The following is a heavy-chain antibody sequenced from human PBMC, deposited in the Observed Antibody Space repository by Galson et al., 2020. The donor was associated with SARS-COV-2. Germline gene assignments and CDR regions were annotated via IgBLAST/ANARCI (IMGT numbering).Heavy chain of an antibody. CDR3: ARGDGTVTTRDWFDP. V-gene: IGHV5-51*01. J-gene: IGHJ5*02. D-gene: IGHD4-17*01. CDR2: IYPGDSDT. Sequence: GESLKISCKGSGYSFTSYWIGWVRQMPGKGLEWMGIIYPGDSDTRYSPSFQGQVTISADKSISTAYLQWSSLKASDTAMYYCARGDGTVTTRDWFDPWGQGTLVTVSS. CDR1: GYSFTSYW.